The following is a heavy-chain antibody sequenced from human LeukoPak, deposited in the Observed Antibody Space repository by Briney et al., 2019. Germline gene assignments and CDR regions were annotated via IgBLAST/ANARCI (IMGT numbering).Heavy chain of an antibody. D-gene: IGHD6-19*01. J-gene: IGHJ4*02. CDR3: TKGDGGWYPIDY. CDR1: GFTFKEYG. V-gene: IGHV3-23*01. Sequence: PGASLRLSCAASGFTFKEYGMSWVRQAPGKGLEWVSTINENARNTHYADSVQGRFTISRDNSKNTLLLQMNSLRADDTALYYCTKGDGGWYPIDYWGQGTLVIVSS. CDR2: INENARNT.